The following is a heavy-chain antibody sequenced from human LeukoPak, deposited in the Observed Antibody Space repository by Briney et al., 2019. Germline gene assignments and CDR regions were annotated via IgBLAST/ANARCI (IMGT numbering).Heavy chain of an antibody. CDR3: ARVTTVTTAADYYYCMDV. CDR1: GGSISSGDYY. D-gene: IGHD4-11*01. Sequence: SQTLSLTCTVSGGSISSGDYYWSWIRQPPGKGLEWIGSIYYSGSTYYNPSLKSRVTMSVDTSKNQFSLKLSSVTAADTAVYYCARVTTVTTAADYYYCMDVWGKGTTVTVSS. CDR2: IYYSGST. V-gene: IGHV4-39*07. J-gene: IGHJ6*03.